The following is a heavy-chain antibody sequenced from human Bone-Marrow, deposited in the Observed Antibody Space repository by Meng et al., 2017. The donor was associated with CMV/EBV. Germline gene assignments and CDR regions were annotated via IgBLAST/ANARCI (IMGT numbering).Heavy chain of an antibody. Sequence: SGGSISSSSYYWGWIRQPPGKGLEWIGSIYYSGSTYYNPSLKSRVTISVDTSKNQFSLKLSSVTAADTAVYYCARASDSSGYVWFDPWGQGTLVTVSS. CDR3: ARASDSSGYVWFDP. D-gene: IGHD3-22*01. CDR2: IYYSGST. CDR1: GGSISSSSYY. J-gene: IGHJ5*02. V-gene: IGHV4-39*07.